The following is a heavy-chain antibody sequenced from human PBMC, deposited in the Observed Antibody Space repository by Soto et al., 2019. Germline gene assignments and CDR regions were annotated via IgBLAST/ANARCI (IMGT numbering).Heavy chain of an antibody. D-gene: IGHD5-12*01. CDR1: GFPISSYW. J-gene: IGHJ4*02. CDR3: ALILATTGSFDN. Sequence: GGSLRLSCAASGFPISSYWMHWVRQTPGKGLVWVSRINSDGSSTNYADSVKGRFTISRDNAKNTLYLQMNSLRAEDTAVYYCALILATTGSFDNWGQGTLVTVSS. V-gene: IGHV3-74*01. CDR2: INSDGSST.